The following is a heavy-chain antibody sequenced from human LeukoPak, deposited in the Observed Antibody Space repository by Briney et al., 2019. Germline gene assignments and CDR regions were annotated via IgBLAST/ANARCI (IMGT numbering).Heavy chain of an antibody. D-gene: IGHD6-19*01. Sequence: GGSLRLSCAASGFTFSSYSMNWVRQAPGKGLEWVSYISSSSSTIYYADSVKGRFTISRDNAKNSLYLQMNSLRAEDTAVYYCARVVGGKAFDYWGQGTLVTVSS. V-gene: IGHV3-48*04. CDR1: GFTFSSYS. J-gene: IGHJ4*02. CDR2: ISSSSSTI. CDR3: ARVVGGKAFDY.